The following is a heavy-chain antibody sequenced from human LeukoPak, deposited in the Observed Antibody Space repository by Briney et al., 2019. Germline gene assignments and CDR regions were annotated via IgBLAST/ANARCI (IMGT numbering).Heavy chain of an antibody. D-gene: IGHD6-19*01. CDR2: INPSGGST. CDR1: GYTFTSYY. CDR3: ARVYGVAGHRDTFYVMDV. J-gene: IGHJ6*04. Sequence: GASVTVSCKASGYTFTSYYMHWVRQAPGQGLDWMGIINPSGGSTSYAQKFQGRVTMTRDTSTSTVYMELSSLRSEDTAVYYCARVYGVAGHRDTFYVMDVWGKGTTVTVSS. V-gene: IGHV1-46*01.